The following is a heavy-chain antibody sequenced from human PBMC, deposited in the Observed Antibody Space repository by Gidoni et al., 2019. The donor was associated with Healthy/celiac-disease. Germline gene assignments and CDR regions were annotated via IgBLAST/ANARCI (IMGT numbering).Heavy chain of an antibody. Sequence: QLQLQQWGAGLLKPSETLSLTCAVYGGSFSGYYWSWIRQPPGKGLESIGEINHSGSTNYNPSLKSRVTISVDTSKNQFSLKLSSVTAADTAVYYCAREGSGSYYVYWGQGTLVTVSS. J-gene: IGHJ4*02. CDR2: INHSGST. CDR3: AREGSGSYYVY. V-gene: IGHV4-34*01. CDR1: GGSFSGYY. D-gene: IGHD1-26*01.